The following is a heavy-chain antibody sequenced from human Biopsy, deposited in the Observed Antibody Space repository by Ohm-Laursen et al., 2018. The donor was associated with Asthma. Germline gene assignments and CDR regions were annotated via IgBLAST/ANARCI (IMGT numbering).Heavy chain of an antibody. CDR3: ARGPEWNGLDV. CDR2: STQGGGT. Sequence: SQTLSLTCVVYGGSLRGYVWTWIRQPPGKGLEWIGESTQGGGTTFNSSLKSRVAISIDSSKSQLSLKVRSLTAADTAVYYCARGPEWNGLDVWGQGTTVTVSS. D-gene: IGHD3-3*01. V-gene: IGHV4-34*01. J-gene: IGHJ6*02. CDR1: GGSLRGYV.